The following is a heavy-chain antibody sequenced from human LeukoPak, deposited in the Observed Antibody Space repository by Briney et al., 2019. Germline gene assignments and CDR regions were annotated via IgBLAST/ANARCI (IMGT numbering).Heavy chain of an antibody. CDR1: GGSISSYY. Sequence: PSETLSLTCTVSGGSISSYYWSWIRQPPGKGLEWIGYIYYSGSTNYNPSLKSRVTISVDTSKNQFSLKLSSVTAADTAVCYCARLTISLIADYWGQGTLVTVSS. J-gene: IGHJ4*02. CDR2: IYYSGST. CDR3: ARLTISLIADY. V-gene: IGHV4-59*01. D-gene: IGHD3-9*01.